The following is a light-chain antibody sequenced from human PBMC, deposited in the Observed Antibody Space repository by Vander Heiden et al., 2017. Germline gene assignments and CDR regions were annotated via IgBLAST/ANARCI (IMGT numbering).Light chain of an antibody. CDR1: QSVLSSSNNKNY. V-gene: IGKV4-1*01. Sequence: DIVMTQSPDSLAVSLGERATINCKSSQSVLSSSNNKNYLTWFQQKPGQPLKLLIYWASTRESGVPDRFSGSGSGTDFTLTISSLQAEDVAVYYCQQYYNIPRTFGQGTKVEIK. CDR3: QQYYNIPRT. J-gene: IGKJ1*01. CDR2: WAS.